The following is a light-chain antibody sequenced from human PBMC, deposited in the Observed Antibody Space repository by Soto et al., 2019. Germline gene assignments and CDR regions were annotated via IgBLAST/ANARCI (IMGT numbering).Light chain of an antibody. V-gene: IGKV2-28*01. CDR3: MQPLQTPWT. Sequence: DIVMTQSPLSLRVTPGEPASISCRSSQSLLHSSGYNYLHWYLQKPGQSPQLLISLGSDRASGVPDRFSGSGSGTDFTLKITRVEAEGVGVYYCMQPLQTPWTLGQGTKVDIK. J-gene: IGKJ1*01. CDR2: LGS. CDR1: QSLLHSSGYNY.